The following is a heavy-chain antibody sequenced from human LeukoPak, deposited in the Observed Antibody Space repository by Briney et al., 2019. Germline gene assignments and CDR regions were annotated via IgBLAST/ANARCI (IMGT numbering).Heavy chain of an antibody. V-gene: IGHV1-2*02. CDR3: ARDYYDSSGYLRDY. CDR1: GYTFTGYY. J-gene: IGHJ4*02. Sequence: ASVKVSCKASGYTFTGYYMHWVRQAPGQGLEWKGWINPNSGGTNYAQKFQGRVTMTRDTSISTAYMELSRLRSDDTAVYYCARDYYDSSGYLRDYWGQGTLVTVSS. D-gene: IGHD3-22*01. CDR2: INPNSGGT.